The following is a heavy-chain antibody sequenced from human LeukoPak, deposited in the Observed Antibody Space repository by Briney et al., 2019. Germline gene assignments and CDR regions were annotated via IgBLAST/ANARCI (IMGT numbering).Heavy chain of an antibody. CDR2: IIPIFGTA. Sequence: GASVKVSCKASGGTVSSYAISWVRQAPGQGLEWMGGIIPIFGTANYAQKFQGRVTITADKSTSTAYMELSSLRSEDTAVYYCARDLGRGGRAVASAYYYYYYMDVWGKGTTVTVSS. J-gene: IGHJ6*03. CDR3: ARDLGRGGRAVASAYYYYYYMDV. CDR1: GGTVSSYA. V-gene: IGHV1-69*06. D-gene: IGHD6-19*01.